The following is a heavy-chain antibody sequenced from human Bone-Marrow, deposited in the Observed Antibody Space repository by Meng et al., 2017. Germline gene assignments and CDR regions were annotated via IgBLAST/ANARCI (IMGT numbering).Heavy chain of an antibody. D-gene: IGHD2-2*01. CDR3: ARDHGQLLSGRFDY. J-gene: IGHJ4*02. V-gene: IGHV3-33*08. Sequence: GESLKISCAASGFTFSNSDMNWVRQAPGKGLEWVAVIWYDGSNKYYADSVKGRFTISRDNSKNTLYLQMNSLRAEDTAVYYCARDHGQLLSGRFDYWGQGTLVTVSS. CDR1: GFTFSNSD. CDR2: IWYDGSNK.